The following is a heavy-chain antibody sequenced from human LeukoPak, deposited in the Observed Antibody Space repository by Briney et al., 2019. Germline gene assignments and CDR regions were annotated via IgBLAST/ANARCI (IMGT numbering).Heavy chain of an antibody. V-gene: IGHV3-53*05. CDR1: GFTVSGNY. D-gene: IGHD5-18*01. J-gene: IGHJ4*02. Sequence: GGSLRLSCAASGFTVSGNYVSWVRQAPGKGLEWVSVIYIGGRTYYADSEKGRFTISRDNSKNTLFLQMRGLRPEDTAIYYCAREGVGYFFDYWGQGALVTVSS. CDR2: IYIGGRT. CDR3: AREGVGYFFDY.